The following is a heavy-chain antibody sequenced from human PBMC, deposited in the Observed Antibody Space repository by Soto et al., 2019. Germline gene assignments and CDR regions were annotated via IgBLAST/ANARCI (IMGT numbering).Heavy chain of an antibody. CDR1: GGFTSTNNW. CDR2: AYHSGST. Sequence: QLQLQESGPGLVRPSGTLSLTCAVSGGFTSTNNWWSWVHQPPGKGLEWTGDAYHSGSTEYNPSLKSRVGISVDKSKNQISLKLTSATAADTAVYYCARSPPSSYYGGSGTFDYWGQGTLVTVSS. D-gene: IGHD3-10*01. J-gene: IGHJ4*02. CDR3: ARSPPSSYYGGSGTFDY. V-gene: IGHV4-4*02.